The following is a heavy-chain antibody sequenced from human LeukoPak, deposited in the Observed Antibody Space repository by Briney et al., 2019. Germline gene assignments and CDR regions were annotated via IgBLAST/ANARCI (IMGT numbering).Heavy chain of an antibody. CDR2: INHSGST. CDR1: GGSFSGYY. V-gene: IGHV4-34*01. J-gene: IGHJ3*02. D-gene: IGHD3-22*01. CDR3: ARGHYYDSSGYYFTNAFDI. Sequence: PSETLSLTCAVYGGSFSGYYWSWIRQPPGKGLEWIGEINHSGSTNYNPSLKSRVTISVDTSKNQFSLKLSSVTAADTAVYYCARGHYYDSSGYYFTNAFDIWGQGTMVTVSS.